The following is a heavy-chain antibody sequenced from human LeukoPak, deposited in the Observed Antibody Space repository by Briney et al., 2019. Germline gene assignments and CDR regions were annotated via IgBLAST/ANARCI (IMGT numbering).Heavy chain of an antibody. Sequence: GGSLRLSCAASGFTFSSYVMTWVRQAPGQGLEWVSIISGSGGSPYYADSVKGRFIISRDNSQNTLYLQMDSLRDDDTAIYYCAKAHSQWSTWFDPWGQGTLVTVSS. V-gene: IGHV3-23*01. J-gene: IGHJ5*02. D-gene: IGHD2-15*01. CDR3: AKAHSQWSTWFDP. CDR1: GFTFSSYV. CDR2: ISGSGGSP.